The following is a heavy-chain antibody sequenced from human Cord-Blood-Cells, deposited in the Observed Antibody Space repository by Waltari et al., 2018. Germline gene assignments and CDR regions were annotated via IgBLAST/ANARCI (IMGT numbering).Heavy chain of an antibody. CDR3: ARGDSSSWYSSGWYFDY. D-gene: IGHD6-13*01. V-gene: IGHV1-2*02. J-gene: IGHJ4*02. Sequence: QVQLVQSGAEVKKPGASVKVSCKASGYTFTGYYMLWVRQVPGQGLEWMGWINPNSGGTNYAQKFQGRVTMTRDTSISTAYMELSRLRSDDTAVYYCARGDSSSWYSSGWYFDYWGQGTLVTVSS. CDR2: INPNSGGT. CDR1: GYTFTGYY.